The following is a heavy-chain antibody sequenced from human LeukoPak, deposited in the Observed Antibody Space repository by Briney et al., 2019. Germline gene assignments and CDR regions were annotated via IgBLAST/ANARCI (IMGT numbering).Heavy chain of an antibody. CDR3: ARDLGAIVGLTIVDY. D-gene: IGHD1-26*01. V-gene: IGHV1-2*02. CDR1: GYTFTGYY. CDR2: INPNSGGT. J-gene: IGHJ4*02. Sequence: GASVKVSCKASGYTFTGYYMHWVRQAPGQGLEWMGWINPNSGGTNYAQKFQGRVTMTRDTSIKTVYMELTRLRSDDTAVFYCARDLGAIVGLTIVDYWGQGTLVTVSS.